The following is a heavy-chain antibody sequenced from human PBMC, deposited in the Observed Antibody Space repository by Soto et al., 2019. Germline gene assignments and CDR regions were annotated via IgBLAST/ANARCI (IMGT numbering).Heavy chain of an antibody. V-gene: IGHV1-2*02. D-gene: IGHD3-22*01. J-gene: IGHJ6*02. Sequence: ASVKVSCKASGYTFTGYYMHWVRQAPGQGLEWMGWINPNSGGTNYAQKFQGRVTMTRDTSISTAYMELSRLRSDDTAVYYCASRYDSSGYYQKPMGYYGMDVWGQGTTVTVYS. CDR3: ASRYDSSGYYQKPMGYYGMDV. CDR2: INPNSGGT. CDR1: GYTFTGYY.